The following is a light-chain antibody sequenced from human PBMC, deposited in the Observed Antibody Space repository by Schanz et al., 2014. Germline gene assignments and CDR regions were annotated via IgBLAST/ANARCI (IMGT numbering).Light chain of an antibody. CDR2: DAS. CDR3: LHYNVFSGA. CDR1: QSISTS. J-gene: IGKJ1*01. Sequence: DIQMTQSPSTLSASVGDTVTITCRASQSISTSLAWYQQKPGKAPYLLIYDASSLESGVPSRFSGSGSGTEFTLTSSSLQPDDFASYHCLHYNVFSGAFGQGTKVEI. V-gene: IGKV1-5*01.